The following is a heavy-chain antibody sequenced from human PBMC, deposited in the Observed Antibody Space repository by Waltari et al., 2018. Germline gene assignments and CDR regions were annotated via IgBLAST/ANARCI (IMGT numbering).Heavy chain of an antibody. J-gene: IGHJ6*02. V-gene: IGHV1-69*01. CDR1: GGTFSSYA. Sequence: QVQLVQSGAEVKKPGSSVKVSCKASGGTFSSYAISWVRQAPGHGLEWMGGIIPICGTANYAQKFQGRVTITADESTSTAYMELSSLRSEDTAVYYFARPTVGGQIYYYYGMDVWGQGTTVTVSS. CDR2: IIPICGTA. CDR3: ARPTVGGQIYYYYGMDV. D-gene: IGHD3-10*01.